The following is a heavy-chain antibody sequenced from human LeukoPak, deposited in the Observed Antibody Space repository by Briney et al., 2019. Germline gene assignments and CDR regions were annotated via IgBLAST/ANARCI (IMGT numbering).Heavy chain of an antibody. D-gene: IGHD3-10*01. J-gene: IGHJ6*03. CDR1: GGSMSDHY. Sequence: PSETLSLTCAVSGGSMSDHYWSWIRQTPGTTLEWIGYIYATGNTNYSPSLKGRVTISLGTSKNQFSLRLRSVTAADTALYYCARHFRKDYPDSGSSQYFHYIDVWGKGTTVTVSS. CDR2: IYATGNT. CDR3: ARHFRKDYPDSGSSQYFHYIDV. V-gene: IGHV4-4*09.